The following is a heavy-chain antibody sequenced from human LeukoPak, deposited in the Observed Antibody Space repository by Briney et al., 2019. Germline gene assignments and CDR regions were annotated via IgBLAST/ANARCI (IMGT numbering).Heavy chain of an antibody. J-gene: IGHJ4*02. CDR1: GFTFSSYA. D-gene: IGHD2-8*01. CDR3: AKATGESYCANGVCYTDYFDY. CDR2: ISGSGGST. V-gene: IGHV3-23*01. Sequence: GGSLRLSCAASGFTFSSYAMSWVRQAPGKGLEWVSAISGSGGSTYYADSVKGRFTISRDNSKNTLYLQMNTLRAEGTAVYFCAKATGESYCANGVCYTDYFDYWGQGNRVIVSS.